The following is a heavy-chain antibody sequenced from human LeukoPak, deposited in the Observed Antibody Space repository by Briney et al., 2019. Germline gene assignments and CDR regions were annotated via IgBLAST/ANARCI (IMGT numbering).Heavy chain of an antibody. CDR2: MYHSGDT. D-gene: IGHD6-13*01. V-gene: IGHV4-38-2*02. CDR1: GYSISSGYY. CDR3: AGTYSLYDAFDI. J-gene: IGHJ3*02. Sequence: SETLSLTCTVSGYSISSGYYWGWIRQPPGKGLEWIGHMYHSGDTYYNPSLKSRVAISVDTSENQFSLKLSSVTAADTAVYYCAGTYSLYDAFDIWGQGTMVTVS.